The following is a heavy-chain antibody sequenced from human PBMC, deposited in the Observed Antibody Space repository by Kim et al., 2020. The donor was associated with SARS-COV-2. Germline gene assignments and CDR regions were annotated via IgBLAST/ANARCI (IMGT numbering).Heavy chain of an antibody. Sequence: SETLSLTCAVYGGSFSGYYWSWIRQPPGKGLEWIGEINHSGSTNYNPSLKSRVTISVDTSKNQFSLKLSSVTAADTAVYYCARGGDYIWGSYRRHDAFDIWGQGTMVTVSS. CDR3: ARGGDYIWGSYRRHDAFDI. D-gene: IGHD3-16*02. CDR1: GGSFSGYY. J-gene: IGHJ3*02. CDR2: INHSGST. V-gene: IGHV4-34*01.